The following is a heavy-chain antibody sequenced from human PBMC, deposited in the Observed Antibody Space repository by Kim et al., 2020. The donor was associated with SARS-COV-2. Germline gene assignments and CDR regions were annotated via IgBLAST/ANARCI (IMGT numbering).Heavy chain of an antibody. J-gene: IGHJ4*02. CDR3: AMALFGRYFGY. V-gene: IGHV3-21*01. Sequence: YYADSVKGRFTISRDNAKNSLYLQMNSLRAEDTAVYYCAMALFGRYFGYWGQGTLVTVSS. D-gene: IGHD3-10*01.